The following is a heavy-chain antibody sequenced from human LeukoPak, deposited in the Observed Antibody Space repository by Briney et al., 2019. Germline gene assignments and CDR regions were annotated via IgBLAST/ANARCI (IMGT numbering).Heavy chain of an antibody. CDR1: GFTFSSYA. CDR2: ISYDGSNK. D-gene: IGHD3-3*01. V-gene: IGHV3-30*04. J-gene: IGHJ4*02. CDR3: ARDQYDSWSRRGNFDS. Sequence: GGSLRLSCAASGFTFSSYAMHWVRQAPGKGLEWVAVISYDGSNKYYADSVKGRFTISRDNTKNSLYLQMNSLRAEDTAVFYCARDQYDSWSRRGNFDSWGQGTLVIVSS.